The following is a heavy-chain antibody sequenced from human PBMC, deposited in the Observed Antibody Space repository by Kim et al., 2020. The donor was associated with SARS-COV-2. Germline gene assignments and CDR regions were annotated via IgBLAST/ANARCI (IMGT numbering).Heavy chain of an antibody. CDR3: AKDFDEYYDFWSGYYFDY. D-gene: IGHD3-3*01. Sequence: KGRFTISRDNSKNPLYLQMNSLRAEDTAVYYCAKDFDEYYDFWSGYYFDYWGQGTLVTVSS. J-gene: IGHJ4*02. V-gene: IGHV3-23*01.